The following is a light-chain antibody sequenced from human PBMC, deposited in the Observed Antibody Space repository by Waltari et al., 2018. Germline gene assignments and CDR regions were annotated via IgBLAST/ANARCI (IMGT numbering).Light chain of an antibody. V-gene: IGLV5-45*02. Sequence: QAVLTQPSSLSASPGASASLTCTLRSGINVANYRIHWYQQKPGTPPQYSLRYKSGSDKQQGSGVPSRFSGSKDASANAGILLISGLQSEDEADYYCMIWHSSTWVFGGGTKLTVL. CDR1: SGINVANYR. CDR3: MIWHSSTWV. J-gene: IGLJ3*02. CDR2: YKSGSDK.